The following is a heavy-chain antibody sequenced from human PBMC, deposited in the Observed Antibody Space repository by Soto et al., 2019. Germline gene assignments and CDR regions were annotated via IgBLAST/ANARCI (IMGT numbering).Heavy chain of an antibody. CDR2: ISGSGGST. Sequence: EVQLVESGGGLVQPGRSLRLSCAASGFTFDDYAMHWVRQAPGKGLEWVSGISGSGGSTYYADSVKGRFTISRDNSKNTLYLQMNSLRAEDTAVYYCAKDRGYCSGGSCYWDYWGQGTLVTVSS. D-gene: IGHD2-15*01. CDR3: AKDRGYCSGGSCYWDY. CDR1: GFTFDDYA. V-gene: IGHV3-23*04. J-gene: IGHJ4*02.